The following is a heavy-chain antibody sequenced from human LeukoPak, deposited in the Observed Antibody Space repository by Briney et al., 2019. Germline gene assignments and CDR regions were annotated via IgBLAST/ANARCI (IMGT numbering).Heavy chain of an antibody. Sequence: AGSLRFYGAGYGFTFSAFSLKWVRQTPGKGLEWFSAISGSGSDIYYADSVKGRFTISRDNPKRSLYLQMNSLRAEDTAVYYCARRTFPNDAFDVWGQGTVVTVSS. J-gene: IGHJ3*01. V-gene: IGHV3-21*01. CDR2: ISGSGSDI. D-gene: IGHD1-7*01. CDR1: GFTFSAFS. CDR3: ARRTFPNDAFDV.